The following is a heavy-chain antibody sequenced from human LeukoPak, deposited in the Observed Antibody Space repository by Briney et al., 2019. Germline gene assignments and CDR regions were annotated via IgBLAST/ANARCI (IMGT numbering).Heavy chain of an antibody. J-gene: IGHJ4*02. Sequence: GRSLRLSCAASGFTFSSYAMHWVRQAPGKGLEWVAVISYDGSNKYYADSVKGRFTISRDNSKNTLYLQMNSLRAEDTAEYYCASGSYSTADYWGQGTLVTVSS. CDR3: ASGSYSTADY. CDR2: ISYDGSNK. CDR1: GFTFSSYA. D-gene: IGHD1-26*01. V-gene: IGHV3-30-3*01.